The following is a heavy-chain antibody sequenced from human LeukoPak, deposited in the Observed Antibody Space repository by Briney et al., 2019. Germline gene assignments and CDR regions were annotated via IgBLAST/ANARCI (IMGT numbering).Heavy chain of an antibody. D-gene: IGHD5-18*01. CDR2: INHSGST. J-gene: IGHJ4*02. Sequence: SETLSLTCAAYGGSFSGYYWSWIRQPPGKGLEWIGEINHSGSTNYNPSLKSRVTISVDTSKNQFSLKLSSVTAADTAVYYCARGRRGYSYGPRGETLDYWGQGTLDTVSS. V-gene: IGHV4-34*01. CDR3: ARGRRGYSYGPRGETLDY. CDR1: GGSFSGYY.